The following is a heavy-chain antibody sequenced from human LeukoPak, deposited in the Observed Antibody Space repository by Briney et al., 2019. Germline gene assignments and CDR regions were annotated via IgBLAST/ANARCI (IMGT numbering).Heavy chain of an antibody. CDR2: ISFHGSNK. J-gene: IGHJ5*02. Sequence: GRSLRLSCAASGFTFSSYAMHWVRQAPGKGLQLVAVISFHGSNKFYADSVRGRFTISRDNSQNTLYLQMNSLRAEDTAVYYCARDRGRGTTTTGSNWFDPWGQGTLVTVSS. CDR1: GFTFSSYA. V-gene: IGHV3-30-3*01. CDR3: ARDRGRGTTTTGSNWFDP. D-gene: IGHD1-1*01.